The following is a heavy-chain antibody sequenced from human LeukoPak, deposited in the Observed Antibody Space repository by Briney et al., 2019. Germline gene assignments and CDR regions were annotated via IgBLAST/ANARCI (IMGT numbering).Heavy chain of an antibody. CDR3: ARRHYYASGKMGP. CDR1: GGSISSGSYY. J-gene: IGHJ5*02. D-gene: IGHD3-10*01. V-gene: IGHV4-61*02. Sequence: SETLSLTCTVSGGSISSGSYYWSWIRQPAGKGLEWIGRIYTSGSTNYNPSLKSRVTISVDTSKNQFSLKLSSVTAADTAVYYCARRHYYASGKMGPWGQGTLVTVSS. CDR2: IYTSGST.